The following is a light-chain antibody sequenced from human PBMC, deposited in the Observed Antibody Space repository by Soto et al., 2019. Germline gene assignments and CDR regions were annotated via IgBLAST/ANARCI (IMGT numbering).Light chain of an antibody. V-gene: IGLV2-11*01. CDR3: ISCTSVNTRCG. CDR1: SSDVGGYNY. J-gene: IGLJ1*01. CDR2: DVS. Sequence: QSVLTQPRSVSGSPGQSVTISCTGTSSDVGGYNYVSWYLQHPGKAPKVMIYDVSKRPSGVPDRFSGSKSGNTASLTISGLQSEDEADYYCISCTSVNTRCGVGSGTKVNVL.